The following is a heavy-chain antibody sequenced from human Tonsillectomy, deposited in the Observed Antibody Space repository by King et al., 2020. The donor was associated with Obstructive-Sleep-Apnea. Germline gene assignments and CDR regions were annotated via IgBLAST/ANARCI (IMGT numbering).Heavy chain of an antibody. CDR2: IYPGDSDT. V-gene: IGHV5-51*01. J-gene: IGHJ4*02. D-gene: IGHD7-27*01. Sequence: QLVQSGAEVKKPGESLKISCKGSGYTFSIYWIGWVRQMPGKGLEWMGIIYPGDSDTSYSPTFRALVTISADKPLSTAYHQWSSLKASDTAMYYCARGPRTGDAFDYWGQGTLVTVSS. CDR3: ARGPRTGDAFDY. CDR1: GYTFSIYW.